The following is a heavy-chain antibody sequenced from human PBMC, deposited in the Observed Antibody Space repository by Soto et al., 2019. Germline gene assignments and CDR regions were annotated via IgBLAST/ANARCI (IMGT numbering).Heavy chain of an antibody. J-gene: IGHJ4*02. V-gene: IGHV4-31*03. D-gene: IGHD3-16*01. Sequence: QVQLQESGPGLVKPSQTLSLTCTVSGGSISSGGYYWGWIRQHPGKGLEWIGSIYYSVSTYYNPPLKSRFTLSVDTSKNRFPLKLCSVTAADTAVYYCARGVLHWGQGTLVTVSS. CDR2: IYYSVST. CDR3: ARGVLH. CDR1: GGSISSGGYY.